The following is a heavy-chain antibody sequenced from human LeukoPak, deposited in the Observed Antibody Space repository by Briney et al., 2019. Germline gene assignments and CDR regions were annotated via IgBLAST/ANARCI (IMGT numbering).Heavy chain of an antibody. Sequence: SETLSLTCAVYGGSFSGYYWSWIRQPPGKGLEWIGEINHSGSTNYNPSLKSRVTISVDTSKNQFSLKLSSVTAADTAVYYCARHHPFWSGRHDYWGQGTLVTVSS. CDR2: INHSGST. J-gene: IGHJ4*02. D-gene: IGHD3-3*01. CDR3: ARHHPFWSGRHDY. CDR1: GGSFSGYY. V-gene: IGHV4-34*01.